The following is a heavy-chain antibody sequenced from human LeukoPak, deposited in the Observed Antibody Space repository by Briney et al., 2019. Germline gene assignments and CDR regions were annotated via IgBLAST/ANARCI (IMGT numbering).Heavy chain of an antibody. CDR2: ISSSNSYT. V-gene: IGHV3-11*05. CDR3: AIVPTVSTSGY. Sequence: PGGSLSLSRAASGFTFSDYYLSWLCQAPGKGLEWVSYISSSNSYTNYADSVKGRFTIIRDHAKNSLYLQINRRRAEDTAVYYCAIVPTVSTSGYWGQGRQANVSS. D-gene: IGHD4-17*01. J-gene: IGHJ4*02. CDR1: GFTFSDYY.